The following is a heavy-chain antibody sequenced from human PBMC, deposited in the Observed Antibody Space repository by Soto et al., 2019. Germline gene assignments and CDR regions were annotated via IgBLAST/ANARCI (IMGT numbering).Heavy chain of an antibody. J-gene: IGHJ4*02. Sequence: ESGGDLVKPGGSLRLSCAASGFTFNDYYMSWIRQAPGKGLEWLSYISNSGNSRSYADSVKGRFTISRDNSKTSLYLQMSSLTAEDTAVYYCAREGKGGSGADFWGQGTLVTVSS. CDR3: AREGKGGSGADF. D-gene: IGHD3-10*01. CDR2: ISNSGNSR. CDR1: GFTFNDYY. V-gene: IGHV3-11*01.